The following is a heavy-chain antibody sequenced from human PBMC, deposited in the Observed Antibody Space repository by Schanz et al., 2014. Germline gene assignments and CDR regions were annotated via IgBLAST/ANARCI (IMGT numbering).Heavy chain of an antibody. D-gene: IGHD6-13*01. J-gene: IGHJ6*02. Sequence: EVQLVESGGGFVQPGGSLGLSCVVSGFTVSSDHMSWVRQAPGKGLEWVSVIYSGIGAYYADSVKGRFTISRDNAKNSLYLQMNSLRAEDTAVYYCAREEGWGIAAAGPKHYYYGMDVWGQGTTVTVSS. V-gene: IGHV3-66*01. CDR2: IYSGIGA. CDR3: AREEGWGIAAAGPKHYYYGMDV. CDR1: GFTVSSDH.